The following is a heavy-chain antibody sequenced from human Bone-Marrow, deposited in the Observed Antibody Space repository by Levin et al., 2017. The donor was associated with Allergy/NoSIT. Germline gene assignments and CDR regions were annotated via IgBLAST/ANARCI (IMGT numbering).Heavy chain of an antibody. CDR1: GFTFSSYA. CDR3: ARAAGDRTYFQYWYFDL. D-gene: IGHD7-27*01. CDR2: ISYDGSNK. J-gene: IGHJ2*01. V-gene: IGHV3-30-3*01. Sequence: PGGSLRLSCAASGFTFSSYAMHWVRQAPGKGLEWVAVISYDGSNKYYADSVKGRFTISRDNSKNTLYLQMNSLRAEDTAVYYCARAAGDRTYFQYWYFDLWGRGTLVTVSS.